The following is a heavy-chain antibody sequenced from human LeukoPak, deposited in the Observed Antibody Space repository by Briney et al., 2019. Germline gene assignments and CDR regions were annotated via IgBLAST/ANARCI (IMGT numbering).Heavy chain of an antibody. Sequence: PGGSLRLSCAASGFTFDDYGMSWVRQAPGKGLEWVSGINWNGGSTGYADSVKGRFTISRDNAKNSLYLQVNSLRAEDTALYYCARALGYCSSTSCSLTSYYYYYMDVWGKGTTVTVSS. CDR1: GFTFDDYG. V-gene: IGHV3-20*04. J-gene: IGHJ6*03. CDR2: INWNGGST. CDR3: ARALGYCSSTSCSLTSYYYYYMDV. D-gene: IGHD2-2*01.